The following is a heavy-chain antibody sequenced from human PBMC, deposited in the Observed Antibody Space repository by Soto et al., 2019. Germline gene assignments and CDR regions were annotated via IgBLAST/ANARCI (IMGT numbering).Heavy chain of an antibody. CDR3: ARALSEVDIVATFSYYYYGMDV. CDR1: GFTFSSYS. Sequence: GGSLRLSCAASGFTFSSYSMNWVRQAPGKGLEWVSSISSSSSYIYYADSVKGRFTISRDNAKNSLYLQMNSLRAEDTAVYYCARALSEVDIVATFSYYYYGMDVWGQGTTVTVSS. D-gene: IGHD5-12*01. V-gene: IGHV3-21*04. J-gene: IGHJ6*02. CDR2: ISSSSSYI.